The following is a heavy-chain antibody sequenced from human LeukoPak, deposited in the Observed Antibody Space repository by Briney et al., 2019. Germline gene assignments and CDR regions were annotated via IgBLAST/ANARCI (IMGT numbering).Heavy chain of an antibody. J-gene: IGHJ4*02. CDR2: INHSGST. V-gene: IGHV4-34*01. CDR1: IGSINSYY. D-gene: IGHD6-13*01. CDR3: ARGAAGPVYY. Sequence: SETLSLTCTVSIGSINSYYWSWIRQPPGKGLEWIGEINHSGSTNYNPSLKSRVTISVDTSKNQFSLKLSSVTAADTAVYYCARGAAGPVYYWGQGTLVTVSS.